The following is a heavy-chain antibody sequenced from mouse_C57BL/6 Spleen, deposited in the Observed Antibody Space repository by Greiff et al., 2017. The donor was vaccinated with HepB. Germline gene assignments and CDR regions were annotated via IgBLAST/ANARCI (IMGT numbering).Heavy chain of an antibody. D-gene: IGHD1-1*01. V-gene: IGHV1-76*01. CDR3: ARNPDYGSFYYFDY. J-gene: IGHJ2*01. Sequence: QVQLQQSGAELVRPGASVKLSCKASGYTFTDYYINWVKQRPGQGLEWIARIYPGSGNTYYNEKFKGKATLTAEKSSSTAYMQLSSLTSEDSAVYFCARNPDYGSFYYFDYWGQGTTLTVSS. CDR2: IYPGSGNT. CDR1: GYTFTDYY.